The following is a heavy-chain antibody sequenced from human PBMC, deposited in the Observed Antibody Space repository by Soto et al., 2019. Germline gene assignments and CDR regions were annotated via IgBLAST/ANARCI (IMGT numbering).Heavy chain of an antibody. V-gene: IGHV4-59*01. CDR2: IYYSGST. D-gene: IGHD5-18*01. CDR1: GGSISSYY. Sequence: SETLSLTCTVSGGSISSYYWSWIRQPPGKGLEWIGYIYYSGSTNYNPSLKSRVTISVDTSKNQFSLKLSSVTAADTAVYYCAREGGYSYDFDYWGQGTLVTVSS. CDR3: AREGGYSYDFDY. J-gene: IGHJ4*02.